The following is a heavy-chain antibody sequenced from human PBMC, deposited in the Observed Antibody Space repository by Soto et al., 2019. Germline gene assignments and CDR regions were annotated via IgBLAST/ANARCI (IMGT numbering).Heavy chain of an antibody. CDR3: ARDRAVAGPFDYYGMEV. V-gene: IGHV3-30-3*01. J-gene: IGHJ6*02. CDR1: GFTFSSYT. CDR2: ISYDGSIK. D-gene: IGHD6-19*01. Sequence: QVQLVESGGGVVQPGRSLRLSCAASGFTFSSYTMHWVRQAPGKGLEWMAVISYDGSIKYYADSVKGRFTISRDNSKNTLYVQMNSLRAEDTAVYYCARDRAVAGPFDYYGMEVWGQGTTVTVSS.